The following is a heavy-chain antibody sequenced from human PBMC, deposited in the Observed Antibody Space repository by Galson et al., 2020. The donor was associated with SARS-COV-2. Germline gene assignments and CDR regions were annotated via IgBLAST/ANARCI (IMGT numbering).Heavy chain of an antibody. D-gene: IGHD3-3*01. J-gene: IGHJ6*02. V-gene: IGHV3-7*01. CDR1: GFTFSSYW. Sequence: PGGSLRLSCAASGFTFSSYWMSWVRQGPGKGLEWVANIKQDGSEKYYVDSVKGRFTISRDNAKNSLYLQMNSLRAEDTAVYYCARDKPLIAIFGVSISGDYYGLDVWGQGTTVTVSS. CDR3: ARDKPLIAIFGVSISGDYYGLDV. CDR2: IKQDGSEK.